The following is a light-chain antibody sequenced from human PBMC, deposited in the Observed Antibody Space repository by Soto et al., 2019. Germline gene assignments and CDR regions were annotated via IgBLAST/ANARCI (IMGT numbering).Light chain of an antibody. Sequence: DIQMTQSPSTLSASVGDRVTITCRASQSISTWLAWYQQKPGKAPKLLIYKASSVESGVPTRFSGSGSGTVSTLTISSLQADVCATYYCQQYETYCTFGQGTKLEIK. J-gene: IGKJ2*02. CDR1: QSISTW. CDR3: QQYETYCT. CDR2: KAS. V-gene: IGKV1-5*03.